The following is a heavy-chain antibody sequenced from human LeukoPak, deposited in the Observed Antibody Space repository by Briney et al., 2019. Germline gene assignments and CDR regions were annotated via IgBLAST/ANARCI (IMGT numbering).Heavy chain of an antibody. CDR1: GGSISSHY. CDR2: IYYSGST. J-gene: IGHJ6*03. V-gene: IGHV4-59*11. Sequence: SETLSLTCTVSGGSISSHYWSWIRQPPGKGLEWIGYIYYSGSTNYNPSLKSRVTISVDTSKNQFSLKLSSVTAADTAVYYCANTVVVPDYYYMDVWGKGTTVTVSS. D-gene: IGHD2-2*01. CDR3: ANTVVVPDYYYMDV.